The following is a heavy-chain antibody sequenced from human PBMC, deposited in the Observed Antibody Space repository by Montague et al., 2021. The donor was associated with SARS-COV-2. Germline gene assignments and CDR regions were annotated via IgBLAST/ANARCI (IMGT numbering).Heavy chain of an antibody. CDR2: IYDTGII. D-gene: IGHD3-22*01. V-gene: IGHV4-59*02. CDR3: SREREGNDIFDL. CDR1: GASVTPES. Sequence: SETLSLTCSVSGASVTPESWGWIRQTPGKGLEWIAYIYDTGIIDYHPSLRSRTTIAVDTSKNQLSLKLTSVSAADTAVYFCSREREGNDIFDLWGQGTMVTVSS. J-gene: IGHJ3*01.